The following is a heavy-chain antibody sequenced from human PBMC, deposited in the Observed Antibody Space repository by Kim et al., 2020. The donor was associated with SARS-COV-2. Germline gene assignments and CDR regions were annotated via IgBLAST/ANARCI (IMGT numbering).Heavy chain of an antibody. J-gene: IGHJ3*02. Sequence: SETLSLTCAVYGGSFSGYYWSWIRQPPGKGLEWIGEINHSGSTNYNPSLKSRVTISVDTSKNQFSLKLSSVTAADTAVYYCARGRNWKNDAFDIWGQGT. V-gene: IGHV4-34*01. CDR3: ARGRNWKNDAFDI. CDR1: GGSFSGYY. CDR2: INHSGST. D-gene: IGHD1-1*01.